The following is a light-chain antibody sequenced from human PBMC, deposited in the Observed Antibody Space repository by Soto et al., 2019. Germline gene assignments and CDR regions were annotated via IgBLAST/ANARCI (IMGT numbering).Light chain of an antibody. Sequence: MPFTKSPASLSASVSYKATITCRASQSISSRLRWYQQKPGKAPTLLIYAASNLQSGVPSRFRGSRSGTEFTLTVSSLQPADFATYYCLQDHDDSWTFGQATKV. CDR1: QSISSR. CDR2: AAS. V-gene: IGKV1-6*02. J-gene: IGKJ1*01. CDR3: LQDHDDSWT.